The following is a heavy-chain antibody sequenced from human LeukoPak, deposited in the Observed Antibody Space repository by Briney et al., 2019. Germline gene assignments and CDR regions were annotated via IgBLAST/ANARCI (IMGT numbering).Heavy chain of an antibody. D-gene: IGHD6-19*01. CDR1: GGSISSGGYS. CDR2: IYHSGST. J-gene: IGHJ6*02. CDR3: ARDWLGKGQDYGMDV. V-gene: IGHV4-30-2*01. Sequence: SQTLTLTCAVSGGSISSGGYSWSWIRQPPGKGLEWIGYIYHSGSTYYNPSLKSRVTISVDRSKNQFSLKLSSVTAADTAVYYCARDWLGKGQDYGMDVWGQGTTVTVSS.